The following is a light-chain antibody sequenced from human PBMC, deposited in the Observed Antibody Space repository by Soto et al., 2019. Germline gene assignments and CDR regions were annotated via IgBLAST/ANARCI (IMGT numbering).Light chain of an antibody. V-gene: IGKV3D-15*01. CDR3: QQLNYWPRIT. CDR1: QSVSNN. J-gene: IGKJ5*01. CDR2: GAS. Sequence: EIVLTQSPGTLSLSPGERATLPCRASQSVSNNYLAWYQQKPGQAPRLLIYGASNRATGIPDRFSGSGSGTDFTLTISSLQSEDFAVYYCQQLNYWPRITFGQGTRLEIK.